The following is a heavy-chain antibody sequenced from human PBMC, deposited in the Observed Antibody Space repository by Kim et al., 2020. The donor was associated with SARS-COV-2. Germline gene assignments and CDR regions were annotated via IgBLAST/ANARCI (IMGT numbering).Heavy chain of an antibody. CDR2: IYPGDSDT. CDR3: ARHGSDPLSLYYYGSGSYRTYYYYYGMDV. J-gene: IGHJ6*02. CDR1: GYSFTSYW. D-gene: IGHD3-10*01. Sequence: GESLKISCKGSGYSFTSYWIGWVRQMPGKGLEWMGIIYPGDSDTRYSPSFQGQVTISADKSISTAYLQWSSLKASDTAMYYCARHGSDPLSLYYYGSGSYRTYYYYYGMDVWGQGTTVTVSS. V-gene: IGHV5-51*01.